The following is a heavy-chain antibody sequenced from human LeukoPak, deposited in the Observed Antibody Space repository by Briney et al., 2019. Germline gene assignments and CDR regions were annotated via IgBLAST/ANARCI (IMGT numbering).Heavy chain of an antibody. Sequence: GGSLRLSCAASGFTFSSYEMNWVRQAPGKGLEWVSYISSSGSTIYYADSVKGRFTISRDNAKNSLYLQMNSLRAEDTAVYYCARVIAARPLWFDPWGQGTLVTVSS. CDR3: ARVIAARPLWFDP. V-gene: IGHV3-48*03. CDR2: ISSSGSTI. J-gene: IGHJ5*02. CDR1: GFTFSSYE. D-gene: IGHD6-6*01.